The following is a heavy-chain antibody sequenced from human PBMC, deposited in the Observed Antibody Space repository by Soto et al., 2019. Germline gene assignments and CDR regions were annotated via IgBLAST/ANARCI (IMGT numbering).Heavy chain of an antibody. V-gene: IGHV3-72*01. Sequence: PGGSLRLSCVASGFIFSDHYMDWVRQAPGKGLEWVGRTRNKANAYTTEYAASVKGRPIISRDDSKNSLYLQMHSLKSEDTAVYYCARVQYAYGLWYYFDYWGQGALVTVSS. CDR1: GFIFSDHY. CDR3: ARVQYAYGLWYYFDY. J-gene: IGHJ4*02. CDR2: TRNKANAYTT. D-gene: IGHD3-10*01.